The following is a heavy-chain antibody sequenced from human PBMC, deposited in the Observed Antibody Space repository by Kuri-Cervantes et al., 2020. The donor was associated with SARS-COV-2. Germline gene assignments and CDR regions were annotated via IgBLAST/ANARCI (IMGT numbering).Heavy chain of an antibody. CDR2: IYTSGST. D-gene: IGHD3-3*01. CDR1: GGSISSGSYY. V-gene: IGHV4-61*02. CDR3: AKEEYYHFWSGYGAFDP. Sequence: SETLSLTCTVSGGSISSGSYYWSWIRQPAGKGLEWIGRIYTSGSTNYNPSLKSRVTISVDTSKSQFSLKLSSVTAADTAVYYCAKEEYYHFWSGYGAFDPWGQGTLVTVSS. J-gene: IGHJ5*02.